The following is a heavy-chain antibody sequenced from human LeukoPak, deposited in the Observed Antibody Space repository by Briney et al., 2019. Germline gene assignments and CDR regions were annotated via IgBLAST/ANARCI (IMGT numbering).Heavy chain of an antibody. D-gene: IGHD4-17*01. CDR2: ISTYNGNT. CDR1: GYTFTKYG. J-gene: IGHJ4*02. CDR3: ARGDDYGDYWGLY. Sequence: ASVKVSCKASGYTFTKYGITWVRQAPGQGLEWMGWISTYNGNTNYAQKLQGRVTMTTDTSTSTAYMELRSLISDDAAVYYCARGDDYGDYWGLYWGQGALVTVSS. V-gene: IGHV1-18*01.